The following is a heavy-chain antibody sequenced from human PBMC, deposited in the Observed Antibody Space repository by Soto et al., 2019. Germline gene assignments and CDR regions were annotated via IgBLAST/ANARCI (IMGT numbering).Heavy chain of an antibody. CDR1: GYTFTGYY. CDR2: INPNSGGT. J-gene: IGHJ6*02. CDR3: ARQQLVTNKNDYYGMDV. D-gene: IGHD6-13*01. Sequence: GASVKVSCKASGYTFTGYYMHWVRQAPGQGLEWMGWINPNSGGTNYAQKFQGWVTMTRDTSISTAYMELSRLRSDDTAVYYWARQQLVTNKNDYYGMDVWGQGTTVTVSS. V-gene: IGHV1-2*04.